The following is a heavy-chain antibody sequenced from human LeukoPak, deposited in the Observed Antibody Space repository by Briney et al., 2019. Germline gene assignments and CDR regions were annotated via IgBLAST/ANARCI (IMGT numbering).Heavy chain of an antibody. V-gene: IGHV1-69*13. D-gene: IGHD3-9*01. Sequence: SVKVSCKASGGTFSSYAISWVRQAPGQGLEWMGGIIPIFGTANYAQKLQGRVTITADESTSTAYMELSSLRSEDTAVYYCARAHYDILTGYRIPFDYWGQGTLVTVSS. CDR3: ARAHYDILTGYRIPFDY. J-gene: IGHJ4*02. CDR1: GGTFSSYA. CDR2: IIPIFGTA.